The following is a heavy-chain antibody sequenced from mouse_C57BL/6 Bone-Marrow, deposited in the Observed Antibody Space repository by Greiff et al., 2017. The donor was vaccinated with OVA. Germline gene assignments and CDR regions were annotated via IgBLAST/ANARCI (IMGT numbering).Heavy chain of an antibody. V-gene: IGHV1-7*01. CDR2: INPSSGYT. J-gene: IGHJ1*03. D-gene: IGHD2-5*01. CDR3: AREEYSSYGYFDV. Sequence: QVQLQQSGAELAKPGASVKLSCKASGYTFTSYWMHWVKQRPGQGLEWIGYINPSSGYTKYNQKFKDKATLTADKSSSTAYMQLSSLTYEDSAVYYCAREEYSSYGYFDVWGTGTTVTVSS. CDR1: GYTFTSYW.